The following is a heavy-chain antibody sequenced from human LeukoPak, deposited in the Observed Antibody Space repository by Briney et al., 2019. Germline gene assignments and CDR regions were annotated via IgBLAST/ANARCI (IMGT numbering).Heavy chain of an antibody. V-gene: IGHV1-69*13. CDR3: AKVPGIAADGFDY. J-gene: IGHJ4*02. CDR2: IIPILGTA. D-gene: IGHD6-13*01. CDR1: GGTFSSYP. Sequence: SVKDSCKASGGTFSSYPISWVRQAPGQGLEWMGGIIPILGTANYAQKFQGRVTITADESTSTAYMELSSLRSEDTAVYYCAKVPGIAADGFDYWGQGTLVTVSS.